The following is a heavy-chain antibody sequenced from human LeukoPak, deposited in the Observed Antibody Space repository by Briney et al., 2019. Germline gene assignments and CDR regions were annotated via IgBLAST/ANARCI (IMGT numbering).Heavy chain of an antibody. Sequence: SETLSLTCTVSGGSISSYYWSWIRQPPGKGLEWIGYIYYSGSTNYNPSLKSRVTISVDTSKNQFSLKLSSVTAADTAVYYCARTAADTAMAWDYWGQGTLVTVSS. J-gene: IGHJ4*02. V-gene: IGHV4-59*01. CDR3: ARTAADTAMAWDY. CDR2: IYYSGST. D-gene: IGHD5-18*01. CDR1: GGSISSYY.